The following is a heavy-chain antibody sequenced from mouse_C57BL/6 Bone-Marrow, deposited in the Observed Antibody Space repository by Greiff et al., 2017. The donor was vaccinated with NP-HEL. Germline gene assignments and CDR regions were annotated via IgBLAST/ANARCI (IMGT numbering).Heavy chain of an antibody. CDR3: AREGRGQATFAY. CDR2: INPNNGGT. D-gene: IGHD3-2*02. J-gene: IGHJ3*01. CDR1: GYTFTDYN. V-gene: IGHV1-18*01. Sequence: EVHLVESGPELVKPGASVKIPCKASGYTFTDYNMDWVKQRHGKSLEWIGDINPNNGGTIYNQTFKGQATLAVDKSSSTAYMERRSLTSEDTAVYYCAREGRGQATFAYWGQGTLVTVSA.